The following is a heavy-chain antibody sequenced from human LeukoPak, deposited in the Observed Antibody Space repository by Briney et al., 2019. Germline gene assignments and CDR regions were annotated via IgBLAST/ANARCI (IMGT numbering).Heavy chain of an antibody. V-gene: IGHV4-38-2*02. CDR1: GYSISSGYY. CDR3: ARGRYCSGGSCYSKYYYYYMDV. J-gene: IGHJ6*03. D-gene: IGHD2-15*01. CDR2: IYHSGST. Sequence: SETLSLTCTVSGYSISSGYYWGWIRQPPGKGLEWIGSIYHSGSTYYNPSLKSRVTISVDTSKNQFSLKLSSVTAADTAVYYCARGRYCSGGSCYSKYYYYYMDVWGKGTTVTVSS.